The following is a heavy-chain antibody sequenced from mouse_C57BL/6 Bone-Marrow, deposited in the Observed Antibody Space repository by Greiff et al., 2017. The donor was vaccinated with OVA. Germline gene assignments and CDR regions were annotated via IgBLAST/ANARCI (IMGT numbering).Heavy chain of an antibody. CDR3: VREGGYYALYAMDY. CDR2: IRSKSSNYAT. J-gene: IGHJ4*01. D-gene: IGHD2-3*01. V-gene: IGHV10-3*01. Sequence: EVMLVESGGGLVQPKGSLKLSCAASGFTFNTYAMHWVRQAPGTGLEWVARIRSKSSNYATYYADSVKDRFTISGDDSQSMLYLQMNNLKTEDTAMYYCVREGGYYALYAMDYWGQGTSVTVSS. CDR1: GFTFNTYA.